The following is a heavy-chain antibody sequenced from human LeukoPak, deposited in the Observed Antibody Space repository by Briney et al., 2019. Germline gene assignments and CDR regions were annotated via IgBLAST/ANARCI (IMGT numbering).Heavy chain of an antibody. Sequence: HSGGSLRLSCAASGFTFSRNGMHWVRQAPGKGLEWVAFIRDEGSNKYYADSMKGRFTISRDNFKNTLYLQMNSLRVEDTAVYYCAKDRTLVAGTSIDNWGQGTLVTVSS. CDR3: AKDRTLVAGTSIDN. CDR1: GFTFSRNG. J-gene: IGHJ4*02. CDR2: IRDEGSNK. D-gene: IGHD6-19*01. V-gene: IGHV3-30*02.